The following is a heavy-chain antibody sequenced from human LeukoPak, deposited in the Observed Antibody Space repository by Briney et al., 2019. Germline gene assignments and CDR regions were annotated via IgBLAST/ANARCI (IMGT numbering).Heavy chain of an antibody. CDR3: VRSGYLDY. CDR1: GGSISSSNW. D-gene: IGHD3-22*01. V-gene: IGHV4-4*02. J-gene: IGHJ4*02. CDR2: IYHSGST. Sequence: SETLSLTCAVSGGSISSSNWWSWVRQPPGKGLEWIGEIYHSGSTNYNPSLESRVTISVDKSKNQFSLKLSSVTAADTAVYYCVRSGYLDYWGQGTLVTVSS.